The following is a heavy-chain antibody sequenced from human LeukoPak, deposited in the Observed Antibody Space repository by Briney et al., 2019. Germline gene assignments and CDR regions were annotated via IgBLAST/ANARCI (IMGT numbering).Heavy chain of an antibody. V-gene: IGHV3-21*01. J-gene: IGHJ4*02. Sequence: GGSLRLSCAASGFTFSIYNVNWVRQAPGKGLEWVSSISSSSTYISYADSVKGRFTISRDNAKNSLYLQMNSLRAEDTAVYYCARRYCSSTSCTLDYWGQGTLVTVSS. D-gene: IGHD2-2*01. CDR3: ARRYCSSTSCTLDY. CDR2: ISSSSTYI. CDR1: GFTFSIYN.